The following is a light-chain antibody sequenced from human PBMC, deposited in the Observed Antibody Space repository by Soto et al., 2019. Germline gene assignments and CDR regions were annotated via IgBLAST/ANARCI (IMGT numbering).Light chain of an antibody. CDR1: SSDVENNNV. CDR3: SSSVRCRTWV. Sequence: QSALTQPASVSGSPGQSITISCTGASSDVENNNVVSWYQQHPGKAPKLLIYEATKRPSGVSNRFSGSKSGDTASLTISGLQAEDEADYFCSSSVRCRTWVFGGGTKLTVL. J-gene: IGLJ3*02. V-gene: IGLV2-23*01. CDR2: EAT.